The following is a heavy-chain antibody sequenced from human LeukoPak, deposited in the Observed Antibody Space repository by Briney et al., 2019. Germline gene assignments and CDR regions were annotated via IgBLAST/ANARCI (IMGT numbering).Heavy chain of an antibody. V-gene: IGHV4-38-2*01. CDR2: IYHCGST. CDR1: GYSICSGYY. CDR3: ARRMVNYVWGSYRYDAFDI. D-gene: IGHD3-16*02. J-gene: IGHJ3*02. Sequence: SETLSLTCAVSGYSICSGYYWGWIRQPPGKGLEWIGSIYHCGSTYYNPSLKSRVTISVDTSKNQFPLKLSSVTAADTAVYYCARRMVNYVWGSYRYDAFDIWGQGTMVTVSS.